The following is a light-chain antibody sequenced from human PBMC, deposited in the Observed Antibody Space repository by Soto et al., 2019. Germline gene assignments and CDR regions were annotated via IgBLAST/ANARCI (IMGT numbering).Light chain of an antibody. CDR2: GAS. J-gene: IGKJ2*01. V-gene: IGKV3-15*01. CDR3: QQYNNWPYT. Sequence: EIVMTHSPATLSVSPGERATLSCRASQNVSSHLAWYQQRPGQAPRLLIYGASTRATGVPARFSGSGSGTDFTLSISSLQSEDFAFYYCQQYNNWPYTFGQGTKLEIK. CDR1: QNVSSH.